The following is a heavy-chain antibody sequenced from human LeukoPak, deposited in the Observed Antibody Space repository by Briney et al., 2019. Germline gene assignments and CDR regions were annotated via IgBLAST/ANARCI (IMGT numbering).Heavy chain of an antibody. CDR3: ARASRSRYFDY. J-gene: IGHJ4*02. V-gene: IGHV4-31*03. Sequence: PSETLSLTCTVSGGSISSGGYYWSWIRQHPGKGLEWIGYIYYSGSTYYNPSLKSRVTISVDASKNQFSLKLSSVTAADTAVYYCARASRSRYFDYWGQGTLVTVSS. D-gene: IGHD1-1*01. CDR2: IYYSGST. CDR1: GGSISSGGYY.